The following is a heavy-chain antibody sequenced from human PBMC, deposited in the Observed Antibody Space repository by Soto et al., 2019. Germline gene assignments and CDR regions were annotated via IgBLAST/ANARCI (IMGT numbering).Heavy chain of an antibody. CDR2: IIPMLGIA. CDR3: TIGSWSGEVFDI. Sequence: QVQLVQSGAEVKKPGSSVKVSCKDSVGTFSTYSMFWVRQAPGQGLEWMGRIIPMLGIANHAQRFQDRVTITADKSTPTAHMELSSLRSEDTALYYCTIGSWSGEVFDIWGQGTMVTVSS. V-gene: IGHV1-69*02. CDR1: VGTFSTYS. D-gene: IGHD2-21*01. J-gene: IGHJ3*02.